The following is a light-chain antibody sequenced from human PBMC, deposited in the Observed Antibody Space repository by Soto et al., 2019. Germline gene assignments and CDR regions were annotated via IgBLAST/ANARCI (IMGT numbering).Light chain of an antibody. CDR1: RRDIGGYDH. CDR2: EVS. Sequence: QAVVTQPPSASGSPGQSVTVSCTGTRRDIGGYDHVSWYQQHPGKAPKLMIFEVSKRPSGVPDRFSASKSGNTASLTVSGLQAEDEADYFCTSYAGSNSLLFGGGTKVTVL. V-gene: IGLV2-8*01. CDR3: TSYAGSNSLL. J-gene: IGLJ2*01.